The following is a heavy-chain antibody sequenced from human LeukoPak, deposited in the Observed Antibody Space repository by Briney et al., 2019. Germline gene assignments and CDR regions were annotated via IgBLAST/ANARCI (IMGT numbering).Heavy chain of an antibody. Sequence: TGGSLRLSCAASGFTFNTYAIYWVRQAPGEGLEWVSGICGSGGCTYYADSVKGRFTISRDNSKNPLYLQLNSLAADDTAIYYCAKTTVGYSSGRYPGWPADCWGQGTLVTVSS. J-gene: IGHJ4*02. CDR1: GFTFNTYA. CDR2: ICGSGGCT. CDR3: AKTTVGYSSGRYPGWPADC. V-gene: IGHV3-23*01. D-gene: IGHD6-19*01.